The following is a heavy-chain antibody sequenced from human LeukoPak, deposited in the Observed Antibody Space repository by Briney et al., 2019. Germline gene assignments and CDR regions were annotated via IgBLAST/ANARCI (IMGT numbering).Heavy chain of an antibody. V-gene: IGHV1-46*01. D-gene: IGHD6-13*01. CDR1: GYTFTSYY. J-gene: IGHJ6*03. CDR2: INPSGGST. Sequence: GASVKVSCKASGYTFTSYYMHWVRQAPGQGLEWMGIINPSGGSTSYAQKFQGRVTMTRNTSISTAYMELSSLRSEDTAVYYCARSGYSSSWYYYYMDVWGKGTTVTISS. CDR3: ARSGYSSSWYYYYMDV.